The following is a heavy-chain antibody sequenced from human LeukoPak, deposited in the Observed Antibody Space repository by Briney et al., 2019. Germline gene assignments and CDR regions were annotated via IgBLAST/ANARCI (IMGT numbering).Heavy chain of an antibody. Sequence: GGSLRLSCAASGFAFSSYGMNWVRQAPGKGLEWVSYISSSSTIYYADSVKGRFTISRDNAKNSLYLQMNSLRAEDTAVYYCATPYYGSQSFLGYWGQGTLVTVSS. CDR3: ATPYYGSQSFLGY. J-gene: IGHJ4*02. CDR2: ISSSSTI. CDR1: GFAFSSYG. D-gene: IGHD3-10*01. V-gene: IGHV3-48*01.